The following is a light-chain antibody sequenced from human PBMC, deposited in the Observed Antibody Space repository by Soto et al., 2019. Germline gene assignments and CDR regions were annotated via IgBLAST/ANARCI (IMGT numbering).Light chain of an antibody. J-gene: IGLJ1*01. CDR1: SSNIGNDY. CDR2: DNN. Sequence: QSVLTQPPSVSAAPGQTVTISCSGSSSNIGNDYVSWYQQFPGTAPKLLVYDNNKRPSGIPDRFSASRSGTSATLGITGLQTGAEADDYCGAWDRSLSAYVFGTATKLTVL. V-gene: IGLV1-51*01. CDR3: GAWDRSLSAYV.